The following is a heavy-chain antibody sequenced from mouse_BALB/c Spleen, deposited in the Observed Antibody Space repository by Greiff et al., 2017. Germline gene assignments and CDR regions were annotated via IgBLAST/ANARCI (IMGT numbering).Heavy chain of an antibody. CDR2: ISSGGSYT. Sequence: DVKLVESGGDLVKPGGSLKLSCAASGFTFSSYGMSWVRQTPDKRLEWVATISSGGSYTYYPDSVKGRFTISRDNAKNTLYLQMSSLKSEDTALYYWARHEEGGSSYYWYFDVWGAGTTVTVSS. CDR1: GFTFSSYG. D-gene: IGHD1-1*01. V-gene: IGHV5-6*02. CDR3: ARHEEGGSSYYWYFDV. J-gene: IGHJ1*01.